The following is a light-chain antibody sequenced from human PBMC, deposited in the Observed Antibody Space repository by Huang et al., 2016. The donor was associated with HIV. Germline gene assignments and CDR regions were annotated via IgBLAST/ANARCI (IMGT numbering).Light chain of an antibody. CDR2: CAY. Sequence: EIVLTQSPGTLSLSPGERATLFCRVRQSVNSSYLSWYQQRPGQNPRLLMFCAYSMAAGIPDRFSGSGSGTDFTLTISRLEPEDFAVYYCQQYGTSPRTFGQGTKLEIK. CDR1: QSVNSSY. CDR3: QQYGTSPRT. V-gene: IGKV3-20*01. J-gene: IGKJ2*01.